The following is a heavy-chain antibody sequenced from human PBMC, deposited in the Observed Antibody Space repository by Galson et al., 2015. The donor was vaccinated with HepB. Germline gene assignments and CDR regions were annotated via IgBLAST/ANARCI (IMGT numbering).Heavy chain of an antibody. Sequence: SVKVSCKASGFTFTRYAMHWVRQAPGQRLEWMGWINAGNGNTKYSQHFQGRVTITRDTSASTAYMELSSLRSEDTAVYYCARSGFCSSTTCYGDLDYWGQGTLVTVSS. CDR2: INAGNGNT. D-gene: IGHD2-2*01. V-gene: IGHV1-3*01. CDR3: ARSGFCSSTTCYGDLDY. CDR1: GFTFTRYA. J-gene: IGHJ4*02.